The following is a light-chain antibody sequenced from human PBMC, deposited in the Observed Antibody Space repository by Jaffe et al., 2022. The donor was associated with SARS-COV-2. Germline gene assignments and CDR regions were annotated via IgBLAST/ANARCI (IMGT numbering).Light chain of an antibody. V-gene: IGLV2-23*02. CDR1: TSDVGSYNP. CDR2: EVS. J-gene: IGLJ2*01. Sequence: QSALTQPASVSGSPGQSITISCTGITSDVGSYNPVSWYQQFPGKAPKLIIYEVSKRPSGVSNRFSGSKSGNTASLTISGLQAEDEAHYYCCSYAGTDTPVVFGGGTKLTVL. CDR3: CSYAGTDTPVV.